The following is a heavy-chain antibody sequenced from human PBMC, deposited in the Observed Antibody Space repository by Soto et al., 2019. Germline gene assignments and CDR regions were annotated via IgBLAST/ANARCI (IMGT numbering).Heavy chain of an antibody. V-gene: IGHV4-59*08. CDR1: GGSVTSHH. CDR3: ATYSRGEGGRPY. D-gene: IGHD2-21*01. CDR2: INYDGST. J-gene: IGHJ4*02. Sequence: SETLSLTCSVSGGSVTSHHLSWFRQPPGKGLEWMGYINYDGSTNYSPSLKSRVIMSVDTSNSQFSLRLSSATAADTAVYYCATYSRGEGGRPYWGPVTLVTVS.